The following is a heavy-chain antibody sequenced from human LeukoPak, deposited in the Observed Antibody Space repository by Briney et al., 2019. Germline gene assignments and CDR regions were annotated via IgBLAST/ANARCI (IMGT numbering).Heavy chain of an antibody. CDR3: ARAIEVVPAPMAMDAFDI. CDR1: GYTFTGYY. D-gene: IGHD2-2*01. Sequence: GASVKVSCKASGYTFTGYYMLCGRQAPGQGLEWMGWINPNSGGTNYAQKFQGRVTMTRDTSISTAYMELSRLRSDDTAVYYCARAIEVVPAPMAMDAFDIWGQGTMVTVSS. V-gene: IGHV1-2*02. CDR2: INPNSGGT. J-gene: IGHJ3*02.